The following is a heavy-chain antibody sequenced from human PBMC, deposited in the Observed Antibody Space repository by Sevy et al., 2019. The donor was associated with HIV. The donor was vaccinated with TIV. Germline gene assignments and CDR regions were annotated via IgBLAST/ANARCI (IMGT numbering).Heavy chain of an antibody. CDR2: VSHSGNT. D-gene: IGHD2-2*02. CDR1: GDSINTYY. Sequence: SETLSLTCTVSGDSINTYYWSWIRQPPGKGLEWIGYVSHSGNTNYNPSLKSRVSMSVDTSTNHFSLKLKSVTAANTAVYYCARLRWDLVVVPGATPGCYFDSWGQGTLVTVSS. CDR3: ARLRWDLVVVPGATPGCYFDS. V-gene: IGHV4-59*08. J-gene: IGHJ4*02.